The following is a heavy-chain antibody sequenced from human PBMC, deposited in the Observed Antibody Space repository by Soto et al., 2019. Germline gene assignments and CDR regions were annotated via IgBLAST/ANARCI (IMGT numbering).Heavy chain of an antibody. CDR2: IYPSGMP. CDR1: GGSISNAAYS. V-gene: IGHV4-30-2*01. J-gene: IGHJ4*02. Sequence: SETLSLTCTVSGGSISNAAYSWSWIRQPPGKGLEWIGYIYPSGMPFYNPSLRRRVTISIDRSNDQFSLNLKSVTAADTAVYYCARERGGYGLFDSWGQGTLVTVSS. D-gene: IGHD5-18*01. CDR3: ARERGGYGLFDS.